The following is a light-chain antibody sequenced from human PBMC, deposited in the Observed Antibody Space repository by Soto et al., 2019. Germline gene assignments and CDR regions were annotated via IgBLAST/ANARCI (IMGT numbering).Light chain of an antibody. V-gene: IGKV3-11*01. CDR1: QSVSNS. J-gene: IGKJ1*01. CDR2: DVS. CDR3: HQRYNWPRVT. Sequence: EIVLTQSPATLSLSPGERVTLSCRASQSVSNSLAWYQQKPGQPPRLLIYDVSNRATGIPARFSGSGSGTDFTLTITSLEPEDFAVYFCHQRYNWPRVTVGQGTKVDIK.